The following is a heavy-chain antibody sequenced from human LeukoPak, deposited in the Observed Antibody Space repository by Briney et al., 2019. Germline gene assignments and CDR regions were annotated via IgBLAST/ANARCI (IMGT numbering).Heavy chain of an antibody. CDR3: ARSYHYYDSSDYQDPNWFDP. CDR2: IYYSGST. J-gene: IGHJ5*02. CDR1: GGTINSGGYY. D-gene: IGHD3-22*01. Sequence: SETLSLTCTVSGGTINSGGYYWSWIRQHPGKGLEWIGYIYYSGSTYYNPSLKSRVTISIDTSKNQFSLKLSSVTAADTALDYFARSYHYYDSSDYQDPNWFDPWGQGTLVTVSS. V-gene: IGHV4-31*03.